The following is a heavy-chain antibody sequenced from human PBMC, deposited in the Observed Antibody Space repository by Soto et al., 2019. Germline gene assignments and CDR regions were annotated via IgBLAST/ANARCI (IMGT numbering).Heavy chain of an antibody. CDR1: GYSFSDYF. J-gene: IGHJ6*02. Sequence: ASVKVSCKPSGYSFSDYFIQWVRQAPGQGLEWVAWINPKTVATNYAKKFQGRVSLTWDTSSTTAYMELTRLRPDDTAVYYCARIKWGLNYYNGMDVWGQGTTVTVSS. CDR3: ARIKWGLNYYNGMDV. D-gene: IGHD1-26*01. CDR2: INPKTVAT. V-gene: IGHV1-2*02.